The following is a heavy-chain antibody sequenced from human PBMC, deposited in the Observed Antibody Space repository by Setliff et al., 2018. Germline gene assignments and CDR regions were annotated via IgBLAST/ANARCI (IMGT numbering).Heavy chain of an antibody. J-gene: IGHJ6*03. Sequence: SVKVSCKASGGTFRSYGISWVRQAPGQGLEWMGGTIPMFGSANYAQKFQGRLTIITDESTNTAFMQLSSLRSDDTAVYYCVREGVDSRSSTDYRYYMDVWGKGTTVTVSS. V-gene: IGHV1-69*05. CDR2: TIPMFGSA. CDR1: GGTFRSYG. CDR3: VREGVDSRSSTDYRYYMDV. D-gene: IGHD3-22*01.